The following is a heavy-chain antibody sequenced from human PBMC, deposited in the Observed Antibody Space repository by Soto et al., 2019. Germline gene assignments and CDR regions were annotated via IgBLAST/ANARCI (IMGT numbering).Heavy chain of an antibody. Sequence: KASETLSLTCTVSGASVSDGYWSWIRQPPGKGLEWIGEINHSGSTNYNPSLKSRVTISLDTSKNHFSLTLSSVTAADTAVYYCARGPSGDKVHYWGQGALVTVSS. CDR2: INHSGST. D-gene: IGHD7-27*01. J-gene: IGHJ4*02. V-gene: IGHV4-34*01. CDR1: GASVSDGY. CDR3: ARGPSGDKVHY.